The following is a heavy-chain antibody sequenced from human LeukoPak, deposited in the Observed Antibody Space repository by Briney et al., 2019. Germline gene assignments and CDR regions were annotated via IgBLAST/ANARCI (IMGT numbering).Heavy chain of an antibody. V-gene: IGHV4-61*02. CDR3: ARDRWVPMTTVTGGDAFDI. D-gene: IGHD4-17*01. Sequence: PAETLSLTCTVSGGSISSGSYYWSWILQPAGKGLEWIGRIYTRGSTNYNPSLKSRVTISVDTSKNQFSLKLSSVTAADTAVYYCARDRWVPMTTVTGGDAFDIWGQGTMVTVSS. J-gene: IGHJ3*02. CDR1: GGSISSGSYY. CDR2: IYTRGST.